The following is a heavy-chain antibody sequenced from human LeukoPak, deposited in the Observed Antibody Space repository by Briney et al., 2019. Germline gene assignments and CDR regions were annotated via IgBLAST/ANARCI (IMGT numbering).Heavy chain of an antibody. D-gene: IGHD1-26*01. CDR1: GGSISSGGYS. Sequence: PSETLSLTCAASGGSISSGGYSWSWIRQPPGKGLEWIGYIYHSGSTYYNPSLKSRVTISVDTSKNQFSLKLSSVTAADTAVYYCARDRHPPGSPDYWGQGALVTVSS. J-gene: IGHJ4*02. V-gene: IGHV4-30-2*01. CDR3: ARDRHPPGSPDY. CDR2: IYHSGST.